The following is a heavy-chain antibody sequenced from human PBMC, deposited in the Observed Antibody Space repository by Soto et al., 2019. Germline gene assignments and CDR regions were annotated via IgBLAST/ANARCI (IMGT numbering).Heavy chain of an antibody. V-gene: IGHV5-51*01. CDR2: IYRDDSDT. CDR3: ARHGLEVGMYYGMDV. D-gene: IGHD3-22*01. CDR1: GYRFTTYW. Sequence: GQSQKVSWEGSGYRFTTYWIACVREVPGEGLEWMGIIYRDDSDTRYSPSFQGQVTISAYKSISTAYLQWSSLKASDTAIYFFARHGLEVGMYYGMDVWGQRTTVTVSS. J-gene: IGHJ6*02.